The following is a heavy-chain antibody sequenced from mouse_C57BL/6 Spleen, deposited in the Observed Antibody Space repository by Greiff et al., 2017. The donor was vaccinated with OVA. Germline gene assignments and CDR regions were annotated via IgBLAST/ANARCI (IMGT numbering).Heavy chain of an antibody. J-gene: IGHJ3*01. V-gene: IGHV1-7*01. Sequence: VQGVESGAELAKPGASVKLSCKASGYTFTSYWMHWVKQRPGQGLEWIGYINPSSGYTKYNQKFKDKATLTADKSSSTAYMQLSSLTYEDSAVYYCARGHYGSSPWFAYWGQGTLVTVSA. CDR1: GYTFTSYW. CDR3: ARGHYGSSPWFAY. D-gene: IGHD1-1*01. CDR2: INPSSGYT.